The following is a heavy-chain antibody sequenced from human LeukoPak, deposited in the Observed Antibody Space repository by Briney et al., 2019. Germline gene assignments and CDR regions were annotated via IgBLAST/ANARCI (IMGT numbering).Heavy chain of an antibody. CDR1: GGSFSGYY. Sequence: SETLSPTCAVYGGSFSGYYWSWIRQPPAKELDGMGEINHSESTNYNPSLKTRVTISVATSKNQFSLKLSSVTAADTAVYYCARRLDGSGWYDDYWGQGTLVTVSS. J-gene: IGHJ4*02. V-gene: IGHV4-34*01. CDR2: INHSEST. D-gene: IGHD6-19*01. CDR3: ARRLDGSGWYDDY.